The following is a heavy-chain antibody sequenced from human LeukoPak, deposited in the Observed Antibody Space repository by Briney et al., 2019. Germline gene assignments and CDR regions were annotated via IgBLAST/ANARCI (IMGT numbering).Heavy chain of an antibody. D-gene: IGHD2-15*01. Sequence: GGSVRLSCTASGFIASSNYMSWVRQAPGKGLEWVSLIYSGGSTYYADSVMGRSTISRDKSNNTLYLQMNSLRAGDTAVYYCATGGRSGVAFESWGQGTLVTVSS. CDR2: IYSGGST. CDR1: GFIASSNY. CDR3: ATGGRSGVAFES. V-gene: IGHV3-53*01. J-gene: IGHJ4*02.